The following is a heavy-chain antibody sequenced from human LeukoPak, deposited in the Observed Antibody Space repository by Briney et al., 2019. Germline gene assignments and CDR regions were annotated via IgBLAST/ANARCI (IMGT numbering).Heavy chain of an antibody. Sequence: GESLKISCKGSGYSFTSYWISWVRQMPGKGLEWMGRIDPSGSYTNYSPSFQGHVTISADKSISTAYLQWSSLKASDTAMYYCARDGIAAAESDYWGQGTLVTVSS. D-gene: IGHD6-13*01. CDR3: ARDGIAAAESDY. CDR2: IDPSGSYT. J-gene: IGHJ4*02. CDR1: GYSFTSYW. V-gene: IGHV5-10-1*01.